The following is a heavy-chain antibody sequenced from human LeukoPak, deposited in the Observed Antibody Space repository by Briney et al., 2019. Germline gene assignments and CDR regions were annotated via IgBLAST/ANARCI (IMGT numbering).Heavy chain of an antibody. CDR1: GGPLSDYY. J-gene: IGHJ4*02. V-gene: IGHV4-34*01. CDR2: IHHSGST. Sequence: SETLSLTCAVYGGPLSDYYWSWIRQPPGKGLEWIGEIHHSGSTSYNPSLKSRVTISVDTSKNQFSLKLSSVTAADTAIYYCAGFWSGPDYWGQGTLVTVSS. D-gene: IGHD3-3*01. CDR3: AGFWSGPDY.